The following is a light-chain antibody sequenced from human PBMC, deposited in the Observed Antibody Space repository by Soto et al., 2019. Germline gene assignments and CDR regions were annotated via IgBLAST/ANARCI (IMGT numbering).Light chain of an antibody. CDR2: GTS. Sequence: VLTQSPGTLSLSPGDRASLSCRASQSFSSHFLAWYQQKPGPAPRLLIHGTSSRATGIPDRFSGSGSGTDFTLTLSRLDPEDFAVYYCQQYGSSGTFGRGTKVDIK. CDR1: QSFSSHF. J-gene: IGKJ4*02. V-gene: IGKV3-20*01. CDR3: QQYGSSGT.